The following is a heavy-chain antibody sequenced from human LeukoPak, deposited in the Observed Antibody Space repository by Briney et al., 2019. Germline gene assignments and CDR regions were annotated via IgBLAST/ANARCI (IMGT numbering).Heavy chain of an antibody. J-gene: IGHJ3*02. V-gene: IGHV1-69*13. CDR2: IIPIFGTA. CDR1: GGTFSSYA. D-gene: IGHD6-13*01. Sequence: SVKVSCKASGGTFSSYAISWVRQAPGQGLEWMGGIIPIFGTANYAQKFQGRVTITADESTSTAYMELSSLRSEDTAVYYCARDSEGFSAGILSRVAFDIWGQGTMVTVSS. CDR3: ARDSEGFSAGILSRVAFDI.